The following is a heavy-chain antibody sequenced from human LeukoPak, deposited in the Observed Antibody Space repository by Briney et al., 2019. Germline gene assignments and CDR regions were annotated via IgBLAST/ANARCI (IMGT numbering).Heavy chain of an antibody. J-gene: IGHJ4*02. Sequence: QAGGSLRLSCAASGFTFSSYAMHWVRQAPGKGLEWVAVISYDGSNKYYADSVKGRFTISRDNSKNTLYLQMNSLKTEDTAVYYCTTEDIVVVPAAKQLPYYFDYWGQGTLVTVSS. V-gene: IGHV3-30*07. CDR2: ISYDGSNK. CDR3: TTEDIVVVPAAKQLPYYFDY. D-gene: IGHD2-2*01. CDR1: GFTFSSYA.